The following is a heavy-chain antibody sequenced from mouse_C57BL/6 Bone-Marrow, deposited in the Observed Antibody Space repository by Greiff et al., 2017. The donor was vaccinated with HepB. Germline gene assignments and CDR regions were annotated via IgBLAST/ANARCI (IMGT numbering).Heavy chain of an antibody. D-gene: IGHD2-14*01. V-gene: IGHV1-7*01. Sequence: QVQLKQPGAELVKPGASVKLSCKASGYTFTSYWMHWVKQRPGQGLEWIGYINPSSGYTKYNQKFKDKATLTADKSSSTAYMQLSSLTYEDSAVYYCARLSRNDVGYWGQGTTLTVSS. CDR3: ARLSRNDVGY. J-gene: IGHJ2*01. CDR1: GYTFTSYW. CDR2: INPSSGYT.